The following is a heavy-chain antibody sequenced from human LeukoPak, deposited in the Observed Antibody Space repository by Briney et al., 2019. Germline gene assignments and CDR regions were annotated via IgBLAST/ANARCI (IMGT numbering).Heavy chain of an antibody. V-gene: IGHV3-30*18. J-gene: IGHJ4*02. CDR1: GFTFSNYG. CDR3: AKGQETESRLDS. Sequence: GGSLRLSCAASGFTFSNYGMHWVRQAPGKGLEWVAVISYDGSNKYYADFVKGRFTISRDNSKNTLYLQMNSLRAEDTALYYCAKGQETESRLDSWGQGTLVTVSS. CDR2: ISYDGSNK. D-gene: IGHD1-1*01.